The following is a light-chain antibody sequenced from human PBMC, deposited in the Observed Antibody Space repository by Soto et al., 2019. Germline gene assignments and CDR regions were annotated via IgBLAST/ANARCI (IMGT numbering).Light chain of an antibody. CDR2: SAS. CDR3: QQLNSYPLT. J-gene: IGKJ4*01. V-gene: IGKV1-9*01. CDR1: QGISNY. Sequence: DIQLTQSPSFLSASVGARGTITCRASQGISNYLAWYQQKPGQAPKLLIYSASTLQRGVPSRFSGSGSGTEYTHTISSLQPEDFATYNCQQLNSYPLTFGGGTKVEI.